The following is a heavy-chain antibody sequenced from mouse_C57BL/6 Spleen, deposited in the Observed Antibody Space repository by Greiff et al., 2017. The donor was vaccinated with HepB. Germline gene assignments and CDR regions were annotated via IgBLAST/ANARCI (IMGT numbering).Heavy chain of an antibody. CDR2: ISSGSSTI. J-gene: IGHJ4*01. Sequence: EVQRVESGGGLVKPGGSLKLSCAASGFTFSDYGMHWVRQAPEKGLEWVAYISSGSSTIYYADTVKGRFTISRDNAKNTLFLQMTSLRSEDTAMYYCARDTTAVYYAMDYWGQGTSVTVSS. CDR3: ARDTTAVYYAMDY. CDR1: GFTFSDYG. D-gene: IGHD1-2*01. V-gene: IGHV5-17*01.